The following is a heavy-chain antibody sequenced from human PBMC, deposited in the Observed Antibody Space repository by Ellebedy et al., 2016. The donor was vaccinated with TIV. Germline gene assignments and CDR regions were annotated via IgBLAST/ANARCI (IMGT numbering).Heavy chain of an antibody. Sequence: MPGGSLRLSCAASGFTFSSYAISWVRQAPGQGLEWMGGIIPIFGTANYAQKFQGRVTITADESTSTAYMELSSLRSDDTAMYYCTRTLYGDYVGEKNYWGQGTLVIVSS. D-gene: IGHD4-17*01. CDR3: TRTLYGDYVGEKNY. V-gene: IGHV1-69*01. J-gene: IGHJ4*02. CDR1: GFTFSSYA. CDR2: IIPIFGTA.